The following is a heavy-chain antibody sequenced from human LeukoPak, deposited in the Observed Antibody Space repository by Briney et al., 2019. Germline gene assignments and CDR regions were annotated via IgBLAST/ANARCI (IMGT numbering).Heavy chain of an antibody. J-gene: IGHJ4*02. CDR1: GFAFSRYS. Sequence: GGFLRLSCAASGFAFSRYSMNWVRQAPGKGLEWVSSISYSGPHMFYADSVRGRFTISRDNAENSLFLQMNSLRAEDTAVYFCASNDYRDEGIDSWGQGTLVTVSS. CDR2: ISYSGPHM. CDR3: ASNDYRDEGIDS. V-gene: IGHV3-21*01. D-gene: IGHD4-17*01.